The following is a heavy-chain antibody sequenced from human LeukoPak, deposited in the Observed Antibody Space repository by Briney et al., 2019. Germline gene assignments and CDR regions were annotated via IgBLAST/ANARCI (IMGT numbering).Heavy chain of an antibody. CDR2: IYHRGST. J-gene: IGHJ4*02. CDR3: ARRQYYDSTGYFVY. D-gene: IGHD3-22*01. Sequence: SETLSLTCTVSGNSISSDDWWTWVRQPPGRWLEWIGEIYHRGSTNYNPSLKSRVTISIDKSRNQFSLMLSSVTAADTAVYYCARRQYYDSTGYFVYWGQGTLVTVSS. CDR1: GNSISSDDW. V-gene: IGHV4-4*02.